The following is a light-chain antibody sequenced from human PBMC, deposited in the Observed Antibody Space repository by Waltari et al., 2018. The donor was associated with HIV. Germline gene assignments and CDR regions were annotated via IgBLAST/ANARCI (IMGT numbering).Light chain of an antibody. CDR3: SSYTTTNTVV. CDR2: DVD. J-gene: IGLJ2*01. CDR1: SSEISTYSF. Sequence: QSALTQPASVSGSPGQSITISCTGTSSEISTYSFVSWYQTHPDKAPKLLIYDVDNRPSGVSRRFSGSKSGDTASLTISSIQADDEADYYCSSYTTTNTVVFGGGTKFTVL. V-gene: IGLV2-14*03.